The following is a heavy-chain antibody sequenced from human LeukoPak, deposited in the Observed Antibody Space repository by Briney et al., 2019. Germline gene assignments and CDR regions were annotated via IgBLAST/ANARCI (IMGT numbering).Heavy chain of an antibody. J-gene: IGHJ4*02. CDR1: GFTFSNYW. CDR2: ITGDGTSA. CDR3: ARDQNRNIFDY. D-gene: IGHD1/OR15-1a*01. V-gene: IGHV3-74*03. Sequence: GGSLRLSCAASGFTFSNYWVHWVRQAPGKGLVWVSLITGDGTSATYADSVKGRFTISRDNAKNTLYLQMNSLRAEDTAVYYCARDQNRNIFDYWGQGALVTVFS.